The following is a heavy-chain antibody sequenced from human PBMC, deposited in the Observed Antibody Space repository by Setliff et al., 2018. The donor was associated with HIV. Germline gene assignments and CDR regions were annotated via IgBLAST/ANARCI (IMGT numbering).Heavy chain of an antibody. Sequence: TLSLTCTVSGGSINSRSYYWAWIRQPPGKGLEWVASIYFSGTPYYNPSLKNRVTISVDTSKNQFSLKLSYVTAADTAVYYCARRGMWSYETGGNPTATFDYWGQGVLVTVSS. CDR1: GGSINSRSYY. J-gene: IGHJ4*02. CDR3: ARRGMWSYETGGNPTATFDY. V-gene: IGHV4-39*01. D-gene: IGHD2-8*02. CDR2: IYFSGTP.